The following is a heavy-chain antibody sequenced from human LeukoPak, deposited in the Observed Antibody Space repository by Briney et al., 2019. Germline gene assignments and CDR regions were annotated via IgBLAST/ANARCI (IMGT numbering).Heavy chain of an antibody. V-gene: IGHV3-74*01. CDR3: VRGYCSGGSCYTHDAFDL. CDR1: GFTFSTYL. D-gene: IGHD2-15*01. Sequence: GGSLRLSCAASGFTFSTYLMHWVRQAPGKGLVWVSRVNSDGSSTNFADSVKGRFTISRDNAKKTLYLQMNSLRVEDTAVYYCVRGYCSGGSCYTHDAFDLWGQGTRVTVSS. J-gene: IGHJ3*01. CDR2: VNSDGSST.